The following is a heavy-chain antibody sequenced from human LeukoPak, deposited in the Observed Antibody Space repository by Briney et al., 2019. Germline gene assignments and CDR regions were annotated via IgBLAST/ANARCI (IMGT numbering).Heavy chain of an antibody. CDR1: GFTFSSYG. V-gene: IGHV3-30*18. Sequence: GRSLRLSCAASGFTFSSYGMHWVRQAPGKGLEWVAVISYDGSNKYYADSVKGRFTISRDNSKNTLYLQMNSLRAEDTAVYYCAKDDETGTIRQWGQGTLVTVSS. J-gene: IGHJ4*02. CDR2: ISYDGSNK. D-gene: IGHD1-7*01. CDR3: AKDDETGTIRQ.